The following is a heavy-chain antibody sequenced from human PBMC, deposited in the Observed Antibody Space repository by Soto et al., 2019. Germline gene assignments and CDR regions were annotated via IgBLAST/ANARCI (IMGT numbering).Heavy chain of an antibody. CDR2: ISLDGSNK. CDR3: AKAGPVATGTFDY. V-gene: IGHV3-30*18. D-gene: IGHD5-12*01. CDR1: GFTFSSYA. Sequence: QVQLVESGGGVVQPGRSLRLSCAASGFTFSSYAMHWVRQAPGKGLEWVALISLDGSNKYYADSVKGRFTISRDNSKNTQYLQMNSLSSEDTAIYYCAKAGPVATGTFDYWGQGALVTVSS. J-gene: IGHJ4*02.